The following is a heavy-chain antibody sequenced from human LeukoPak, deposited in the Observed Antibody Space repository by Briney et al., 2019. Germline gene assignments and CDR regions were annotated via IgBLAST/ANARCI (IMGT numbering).Heavy chain of an antibody. CDR3: ARDLDSSGCFDY. V-gene: IGHV3-21*01. CDR1: GFTFISYS. D-gene: IGHD6-19*01. CDR2: IISSSSYI. Sequence: GGSLRLSCAASGFTFISYSMNWVRQAPGKGLEWVSSIISSSSYIYYADSVKGRFTISRDNAKNSLYLQMNSLRAEDTAVYYCARDLDSSGCFDYWGQGTLVTVSS. J-gene: IGHJ4*02.